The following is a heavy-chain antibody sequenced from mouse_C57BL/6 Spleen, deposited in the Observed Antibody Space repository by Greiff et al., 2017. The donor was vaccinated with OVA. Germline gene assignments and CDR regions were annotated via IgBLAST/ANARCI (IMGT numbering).Heavy chain of an antibody. CDR2: ISSGSSTI. D-gene: IGHD2-5*01. V-gene: IGHV5-17*01. J-gene: IGHJ3*01. Sequence: EVKVVESGGGLVKPGGSLKLSCAASGFTFSDYGMHWVRQAPEKGLEWVAYISSGSSTIYYADTVKGRFTISRDNAKNTLFLQMTSLRSEDTAMYYCARGSNEAWFAYWGQGTLVTVSA. CDR1: GFTFSDYG. CDR3: ARGSNEAWFAY.